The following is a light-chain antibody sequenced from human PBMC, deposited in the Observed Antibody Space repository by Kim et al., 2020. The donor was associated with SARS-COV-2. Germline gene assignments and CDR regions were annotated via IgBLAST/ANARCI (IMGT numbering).Light chain of an antibody. J-gene: IGLJ2*01. CDR3: SSYAGSNNLL. CDR1: SSDVGGYNY. Sequence: LTQPPSASGSPGQSVTISCTGTSSDVGGYNYVSWYQHHPGKAPKLMIYEVSKRPSGVPDRFSGSKSGNTASLTVSGLQAEDEADYYCSSYAGSNNLLFGGGTKLTVL. CDR2: EVS. V-gene: IGLV2-8*01.